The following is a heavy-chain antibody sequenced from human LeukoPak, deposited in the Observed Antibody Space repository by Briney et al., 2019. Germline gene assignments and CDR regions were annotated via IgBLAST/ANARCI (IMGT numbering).Heavy chain of an antibody. CDR3: VRHVGGWAPFDY. D-gene: IGHD6-19*01. V-gene: IGHV4-59*08. CDR2: IFDSGST. J-gene: IGHJ4*02. Sequence: SETLSLTCSVSGGSITNYYWSWIRQPPGKGLEWIGYIFDSGSTNYNPSLKSRVTISVDTSKNQFSLKLNSVTAADTAVYYCVRHVGGWAPFDYWGQGTLATVSS. CDR1: GGSITNYY.